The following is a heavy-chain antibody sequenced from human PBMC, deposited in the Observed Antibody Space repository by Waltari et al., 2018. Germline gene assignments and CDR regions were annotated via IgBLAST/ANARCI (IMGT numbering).Heavy chain of an antibody. CDR1: GFTFSDHY. CDR3: ARLGYCSSTTCRHAFDI. D-gene: IGHD2-2*01. V-gene: IGHV3-72*01. J-gene: IGHJ3*02. Sequence: EVQLVESGGGLVQPGGPLRLSCAATGFTFSDHYMDWVRQAPGKGLEWVGRARNKANSYTTEYAASVKGRFTVSRDDSKNSLYLQMNSLKIEDTAVYYCARLGYCSSTTCRHAFDIWGQGTMVTVSS. CDR2: ARNKANSYTT.